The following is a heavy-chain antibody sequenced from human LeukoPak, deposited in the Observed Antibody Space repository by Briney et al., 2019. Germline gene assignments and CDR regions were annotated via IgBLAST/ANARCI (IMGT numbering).Heavy chain of an antibody. CDR3: ARVTVDIVATLDL. Sequence: SETLSLTCTVSGGSISSYYWSWIRQPPGKGLEWIGYIYYSGSTNYNPSLKSRVTISVDTSKNQFSLKLSSVTAADTAVYYCARVTVDIVATLDLRGRGTLVTVSS. D-gene: IGHD5-12*01. J-gene: IGHJ2*01. CDR2: IYYSGST. CDR1: GGSISSYY. V-gene: IGHV4-59*01.